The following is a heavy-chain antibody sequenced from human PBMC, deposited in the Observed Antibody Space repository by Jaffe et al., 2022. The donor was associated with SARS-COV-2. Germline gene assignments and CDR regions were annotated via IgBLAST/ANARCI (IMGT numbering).Heavy chain of an antibody. CDR2: IRSDGRGT. J-gene: IGHJ4*02. CDR3: VKTSSLWFLDY. D-gene: IGHD2-21*01. V-gene: IGHV3-64D*06. Sequence: EVQLVESGGGLVQPGGSLRLSCSAAGFTFSTYDMHWVRQAPGKGLEYLSGIRSDGRGTSYADSLRGRLTISRDNSKNTLYLQVSSLGPEDTAVYYCVKTSSLWFLDYWGQGTLVTVSS. CDR1: GFTFSTYD.